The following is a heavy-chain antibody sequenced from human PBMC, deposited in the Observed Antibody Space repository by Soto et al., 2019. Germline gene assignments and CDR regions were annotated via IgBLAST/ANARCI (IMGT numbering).Heavy chain of an antibody. D-gene: IGHD1-26*01. J-gene: IGHJ3*02. V-gene: IGHV3-15*01. CDR3: ATESGSYLDAFDI. CDR1: GFTFSNAW. CDR2: IKRKTDGGTT. Sequence: GGSLRLSCAASGFTFSNAWMSWVRQAPGKGLEWVGRIKRKTDGGTTDYAAPVKGRFTISREDSKNTLYLQMNSLKTEDTAVYSCATESGSYLDAFDIWGQGTMVTVSS.